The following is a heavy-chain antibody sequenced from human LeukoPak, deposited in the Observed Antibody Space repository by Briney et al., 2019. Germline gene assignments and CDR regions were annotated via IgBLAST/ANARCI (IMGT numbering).Heavy chain of an antibody. D-gene: IGHD3-22*01. J-gene: IGHJ3*02. Sequence: GGSLRLSCAASGFTFSSYWMSWVRQAPGKGLEWVANIKQDGSEKYYVDSVKGRFTISRDNAKNSLYLQMNSLRAEDTAVYYCARDSTPYYDSSGYPMAFDIWGQGTMVTVSS. V-gene: IGHV3-7*01. CDR2: IKQDGSEK. CDR3: ARDSTPYYDSSGYPMAFDI. CDR1: GFTFSSYW.